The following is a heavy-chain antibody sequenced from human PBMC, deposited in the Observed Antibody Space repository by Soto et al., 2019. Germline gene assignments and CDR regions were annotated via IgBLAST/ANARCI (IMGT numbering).Heavy chain of an antibody. V-gene: IGHV4-30-2*01. CDR2: IYHSGST. J-gene: IGHJ6*02. D-gene: IGHD3-16*01. CDR1: GGSISSGGYS. CDR3: ARHNGPLYVGYYYDMDV. Sequence: PSETLSLTCAVSGGSISSGGYSWSWIRQPPGKGMEWIGYIYHSGSTYYKQYLKSRVNISVDRSKKQFSLKQSSVTAADTAVYYCARHNGPLYVGYYYDMDVWGQGTTVTVSS.